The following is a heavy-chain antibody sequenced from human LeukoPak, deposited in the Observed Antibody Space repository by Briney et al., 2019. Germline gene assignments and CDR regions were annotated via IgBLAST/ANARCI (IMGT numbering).Heavy chain of an antibody. V-gene: IGHV3-21*01. CDR3: ARVGSSTSPSRGGAFDI. Sequence: GGSLRLSCAASGFTFSSYSMNWVRQAPGKGLEWVSSISSSSSYIYYADSVKGRFTISRDNAKNSLYLQMSSLRAEDTAVYYCARVGSSTSPSRGGAFDIWGQGTMVTVSS. CDR2: ISSSSSYI. J-gene: IGHJ3*02. CDR1: GFTFSSYS. D-gene: IGHD2-2*01.